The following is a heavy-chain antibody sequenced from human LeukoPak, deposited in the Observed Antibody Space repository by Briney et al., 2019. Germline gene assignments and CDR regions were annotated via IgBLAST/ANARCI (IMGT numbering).Heavy chain of an antibody. D-gene: IGHD6-19*01. Sequence: GGSLRLSCAASGFTFSRYGMSWVRQAPGKGLEWVSSIGGGGVSTYFADSVKGRFTISRDNSKNTLYLQMNSLRAEDTAVYYCARDAAVAGTQYYFDYWGQGTLVTVSS. CDR3: ARDAAVAGTQYYFDY. V-gene: IGHV3-23*01. CDR2: IGGGGVST. CDR1: GFTFSRYG. J-gene: IGHJ4*02.